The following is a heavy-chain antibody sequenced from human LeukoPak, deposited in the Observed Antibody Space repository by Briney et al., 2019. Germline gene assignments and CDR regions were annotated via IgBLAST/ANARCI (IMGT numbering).Heavy chain of an antibody. CDR2: IYHSGST. Sequence: PSETLSLTCAVSGGSISSNNWWTWVRQTPGKGLEWIGEIYHSGSTNYNPSLRSRVTISVDKSRDQFSLKLNSVTAADTAVYYCARDQYVNGMVVWGQGTTVTVSS. CDR1: GGSISSNNW. V-gene: IGHV4-4*02. D-gene: IGHD2-8*01. J-gene: IGHJ6*02. CDR3: ARDQYVNGMVV.